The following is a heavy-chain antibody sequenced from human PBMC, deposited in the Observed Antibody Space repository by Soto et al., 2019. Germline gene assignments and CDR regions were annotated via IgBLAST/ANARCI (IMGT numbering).Heavy chain of an antibody. CDR1: GFSFSSYA. V-gene: IGHV3-64D*06. D-gene: IGHD2-2*02. Sequence: GGSLRLSCSGSGFSFSSYAMHWVRQAPGKGLEYVSAITNNGGSTYYADSMNGRFTIFRDNSENTMYLQMSSLRAEDTAFYYCVKALSARYNSAKAFDVWGQGTMVT. J-gene: IGHJ3*01. CDR3: VKALSARYNSAKAFDV. CDR2: ITNNGGST.